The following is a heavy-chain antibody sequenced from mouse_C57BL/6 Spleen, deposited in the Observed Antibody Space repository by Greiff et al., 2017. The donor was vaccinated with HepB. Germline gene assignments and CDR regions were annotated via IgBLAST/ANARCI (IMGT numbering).Heavy chain of an antibody. CDR3: AREALLLRGWYFDY. CDR2: IYPGDGDT. Sequence: VQLQQSGPELVKPGASVKISCKASGYAFSSSWMNWVKQRPGKGLEWIGRIYPGDGDTNYNGKFKGKATLTADKSSSTAYMQLSSLTSEDSAVYFCAREALLLRGWYFDYWGQGTTLTVSS. CDR1: GYAFSSSW. J-gene: IGHJ2*01. D-gene: IGHD1-1*01. V-gene: IGHV1-82*01.